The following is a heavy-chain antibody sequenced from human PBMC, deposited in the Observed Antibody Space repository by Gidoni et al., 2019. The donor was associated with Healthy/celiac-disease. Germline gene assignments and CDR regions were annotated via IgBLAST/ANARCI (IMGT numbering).Heavy chain of an antibody. Sequence: QVQLVEAGGAVVQPGRSLQLSCAASGFTFRSYGLHWVRQAPGQGLEWVAGISYDGSNKSYADSGKGRFTISRDNSKNTLYLQMNSLRAEDTAVYYCAKGGDFWSGSGEYFQHWGQGTLVTVSS. V-gene: IGHV3-30*18. D-gene: IGHD3-3*01. CDR2: ISYDGSNK. J-gene: IGHJ1*01. CDR3: AKGGDFWSGSGEYFQH. CDR1: GFTFRSYG.